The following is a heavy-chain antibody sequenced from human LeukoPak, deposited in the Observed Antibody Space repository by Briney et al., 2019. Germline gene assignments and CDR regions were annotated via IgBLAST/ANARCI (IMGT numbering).Heavy chain of an antibody. J-gene: IGHJ4*02. D-gene: IGHD6-25*01. Sequence: HPGGSLRLSCVASGFSFNNYRMTWVRQAPGKGLEWVANIKQDGSEKQYVDSVKGRFAISRDNAKKSLYLQINTLRAEDTAAYYCVRGPHIAATSYWGQGTLVTVSS. CDR1: GFSFNNYR. V-gene: IGHV3-7*03. CDR2: IKQDGSEK. CDR3: VRGPHIAATSY.